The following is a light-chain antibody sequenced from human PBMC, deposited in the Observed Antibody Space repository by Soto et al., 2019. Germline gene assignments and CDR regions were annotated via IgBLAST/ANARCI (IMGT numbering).Light chain of an antibody. CDR1: QNIRGNE. V-gene: IGKV3-20*01. CDR3: QDYGTSAPWT. Sequence: EVVLTQYPGTLSLSPGERATLSCRASQNIRGNELAWYQQKPGQAPRLLIYRGSSRATGIPDRFSGSGSGTDFTLTISRLEPEYFAVYYCQDYGTSAPWTFGQGTNVEIK. J-gene: IGKJ1*01. CDR2: RGS.